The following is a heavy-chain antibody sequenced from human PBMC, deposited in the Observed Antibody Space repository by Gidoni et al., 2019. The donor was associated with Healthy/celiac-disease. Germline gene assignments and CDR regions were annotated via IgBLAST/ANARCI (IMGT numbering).Heavy chain of an antibody. CDR3: ARDHPHSNRAFDY. Sequence: QVQLVECGGGVVQPGRSLRLSCAASGVTFSSYAMHWVRQAPGTGLEWVAALSYDGRNKYSADSVKGRFTISRDNSKNTLYLQLNSLSAEDTAVYYCARDHPHSNRAFDYWGQGTLVTVSS. V-gene: IGHV3-30*01. J-gene: IGHJ4*02. D-gene: IGHD2-8*01. CDR2: LSYDGRNK. CDR1: GVTFSSYA.